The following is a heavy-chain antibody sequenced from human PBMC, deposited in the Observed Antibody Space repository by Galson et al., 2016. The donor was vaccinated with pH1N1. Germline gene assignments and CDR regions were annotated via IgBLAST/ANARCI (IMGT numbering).Heavy chain of an antibody. CDR2: ISSSGSAI. CDR3: ARDTSGHAPRPYGAFGL. D-gene: IGHD3-10*01. V-gene: IGHV3-48*03. J-gene: IGHJ3*01. CDR1: DFTFSSYE. Sequence: SLRLSCAASDFTFSSYEMSWVRQAPGKGLEWVAYISSSGSAIYYADSVEGRFTISRENAGNSLFLQMSSLRAEDTAVYYCARDTSGHAPRPYGAFGLWGQGTMVTVSS.